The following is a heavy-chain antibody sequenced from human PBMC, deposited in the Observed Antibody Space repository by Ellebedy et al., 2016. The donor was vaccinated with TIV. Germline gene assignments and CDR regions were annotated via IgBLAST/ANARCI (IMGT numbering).Heavy chain of an antibody. Sequence: GESLKISCAASGFTFSSNWMSWVRQAPGKGLELVATIKEDGSLKYYVDAVKGRFAISRDNAKNSLYLQMNSLRAEDTAVYYCARYGNRGYWGQGTLVTVSS. J-gene: IGHJ4*02. V-gene: IGHV3-7*03. CDR2: IKEDGSLK. CDR1: GFTFSSNW. CDR3: ARYGNRGY. D-gene: IGHD1-1*01.